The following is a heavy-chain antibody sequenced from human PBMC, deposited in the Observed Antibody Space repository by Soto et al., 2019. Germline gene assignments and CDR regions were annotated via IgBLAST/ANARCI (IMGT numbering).Heavy chain of an antibody. Sequence: QVQLVQSGAEVKKPGASVKVSCKASGYTFTNYGISWVRQAPGQGREWMGWINGYSGYTSDAQKFQGRVTMATDSSTSTAYMELRSLRSDDTAVYYCAREGDEEANFDPWGQGTLVTVSS. CDR3: AREGDEEANFDP. CDR2: INGYSGYT. V-gene: IGHV1-18*01. CDR1: GYTFTNYG. J-gene: IGHJ5*02. D-gene: IGHD2-21*02.